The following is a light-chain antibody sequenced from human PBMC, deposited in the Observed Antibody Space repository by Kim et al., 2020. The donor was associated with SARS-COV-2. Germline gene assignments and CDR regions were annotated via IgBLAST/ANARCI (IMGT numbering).Light chain of an antibody. J-gene: IGLJ1*01. CDR3: CSYAGSFSVV. CDR2: DVS. CDR1: STDVGAYPY. V-gene: IGLV2-11*01. Sequence: QSALTQPRSVSGSRGQSVTISCTGTSTDVGAYPYVSWYQQHPGEVPKLMVYDVSQRSSGVPVRFSGSKSGNTASLTISGLQPEDEADYYCCSYAGSFSVVFGLGPKGTVL.